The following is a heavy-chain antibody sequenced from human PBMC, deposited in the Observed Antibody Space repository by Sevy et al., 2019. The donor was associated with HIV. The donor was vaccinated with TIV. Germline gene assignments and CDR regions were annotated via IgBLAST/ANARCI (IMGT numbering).Heavy chain of an antibody. D-gene: IGHD1-1*01. J-gene: IGHJ6*02. CDR1: GLTFKDVW. Sequence: GGSLRLSCAASGLTFKDVWMSWVRQGPGKRLEWVGRIKTNSDGGTTDYAAPGKGRFIISIDDSRKTPYLQMRRRKTEDTTVCYCTTEALDDEDPDYYYFCMDVWGQGTTVTVSS. CDR3: TTEALDDEDPDYYYFCMDV. V-gene: IGHV3-15*01. CDR2: IKTNSDGGTT.